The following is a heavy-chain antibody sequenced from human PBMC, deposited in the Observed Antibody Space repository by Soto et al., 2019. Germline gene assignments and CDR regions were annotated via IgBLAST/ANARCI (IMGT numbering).Heavy chain of an antibody. V-gene: IGHV3-30*18. Sequence: QVQLVESGGGVVQPGRSLRLSCAASGFTFSSYGMHWVRQAPGKGLEWVAVISYDGSNKYYADSVKGRFTISRDNSKNTLYLQMNSPRAEDTAVYYCAKEDLWPLDYWGQGTLVTVSS. J-gene: IGHJ4*02. CDR2: ISYDGSNK. CDR3: AKEDLWPLDY. D-gene: IGHD3-10*01. CDR1: GFTFSSYG.